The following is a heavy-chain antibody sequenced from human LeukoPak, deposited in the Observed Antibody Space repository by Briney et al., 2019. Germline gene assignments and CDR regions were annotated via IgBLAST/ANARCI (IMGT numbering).Heavy chain of an antibody. CDR3: ATRSLVTTFYYYYMDV. Sequence: GASVKVSCKASGGTFSSYAISWVRQAPGQGLEWMGGIIPIFGTANYAQKFQGRVTITTDESTSTAYMEPSSLRSEDTAVYYCATRSLVTTFYYYYMDVWGKGTTVTVSS. D-gene: IGHD4-17*01. CDR1: GGTFSSYA. V-gene: IGHV1-69*05. CDR2: IIPIFGTA. J-gene: IGHJ6*03.